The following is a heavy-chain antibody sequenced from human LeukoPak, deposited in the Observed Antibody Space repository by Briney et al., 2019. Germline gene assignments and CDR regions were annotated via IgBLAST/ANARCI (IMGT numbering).Heavy chain of an antibody. J-gene: IGHJ3*02. Sequence: TSETLSLTCAVYGGSFSGYYWSWIRQPPGKGLEWIGEINHSGSTNYNPSLKSRVTISVDTSKNQFSLKLRSVTAADTAVYYCARRKDYNVLTGYYHAFDIWGQGTMVTVSS. CDR1: GGSFSGYY. CDR3: ARRKDYNVLTGYYHAFDI. D-gene: IGHD3-9*01. CDR2: INHSGST. V-gene: IGHV4-34*01.